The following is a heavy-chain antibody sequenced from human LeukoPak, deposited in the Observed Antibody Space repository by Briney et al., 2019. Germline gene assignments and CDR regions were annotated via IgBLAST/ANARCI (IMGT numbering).Heavy chain of an antibody. CDR3: ARAPRGVVVKSDAFDI. J-gene: IGHJ3*02. Sequence: PSETLSLTCTVSGGSISSYYWSWIRQPPGKGLEWIGYIYYSGSTNYNPSLKSRVRTSVDTSKKQFSLKLSSVTAADTAVYYCARAPRGVVVKSDAFDIWGQGTMVTVSS. D-gene: IGHD2-15*01. V-gene: IGHV4-59*01. CDR2: IYYSGST. CDR1: GGSISSYY.